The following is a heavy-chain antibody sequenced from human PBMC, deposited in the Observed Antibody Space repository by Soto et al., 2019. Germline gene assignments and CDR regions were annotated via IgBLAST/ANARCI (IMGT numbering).Heavy chain of an antibody. J-gene: IGHJ6*02. CDR1: GYSFTSCW. D-gene: IGHD6-13*01. CDR3: AREGYSSSSGYYYGMDV. Sequence: GESLKISCKGSGYSFTSCWIGWVRQMPGKGLEWMGIIYPGDSDTRYSPSFQGQVTISADKSISTAYLQWSSLKASDTAMYYCAREGYSSSSGYYYGMDVWGQGTTVTVSS. CDR2: IYPGDSDT. V-gene: IGHV5-51*01.